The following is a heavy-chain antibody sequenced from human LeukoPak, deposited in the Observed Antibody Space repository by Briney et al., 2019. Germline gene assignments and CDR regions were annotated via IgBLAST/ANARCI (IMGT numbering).Heavy chain of an antibody. D-gene: IGHD2-15*01. J-gene: IGHJ4*02. Sequence: GASVKVSCKASGYTFTSYAISWVRQAPGQGLEWMGWISAYNGNTNYAQQLQGRVTMTTDTSTSTAYMELRSLRSDDTAVYYCARDSLRYCSGGSCRYVPYFDYWGQGTLVTVSS. V-gene: IGHV1-18*01. CDR2: ISAYNGNT. CDR3: ARDSLRYCSGGSCRYVPYFDY. CDR1: GYTFTSYA.